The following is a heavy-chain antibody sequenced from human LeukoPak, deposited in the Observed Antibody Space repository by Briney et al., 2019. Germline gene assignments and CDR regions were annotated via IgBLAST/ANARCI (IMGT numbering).Heavy chain of an antibody. D-gene: IGHD6-19*01. CDR1: GYTFTSYA. V-gene: IGHV1-3*01. CDR2: INAGNGNT. Sequence: ASVKVSCKASGYTFTSYAMHWVRQAPGQRLEWMGWINAGNGNTKYLQKFQGRVTITRDTSASTAYMELSSLRSEDTAVYYCAREWSSGPFDYWGQGTLVTVSS. J-gene: IGHJ4*02. CDR3: AREWSSGPFDY.